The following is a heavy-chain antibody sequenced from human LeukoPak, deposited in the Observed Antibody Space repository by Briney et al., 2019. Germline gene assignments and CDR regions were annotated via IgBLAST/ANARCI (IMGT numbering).Heavy chain of an antibody. V-gene: IGHV4-61*02. CDR2: ICESGKT. D-gene: IGHD6-13*01. CDR3: ASSSWLRDGNCDN. J-gene: IGHJ4*02. CDR1: GASISSGLYY. Sequence: PSETLSLTCSVSGASISSGLYYWNWIRQPAGKGLEWIGRICESGKTNYNPSLKSRVTISVDTSKNQFSLKLRSVTAVDTAVYYCASSSWLRDGNCDNWGQGTLVTVSS.